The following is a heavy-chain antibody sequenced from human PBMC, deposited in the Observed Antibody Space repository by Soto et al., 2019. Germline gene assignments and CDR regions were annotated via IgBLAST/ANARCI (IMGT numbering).Heavy chain of an antibody. CDR1: GYTFTSYY. V-gene: IGHV1-46*01. J-gene: IGHJ6*02. CDR2: INPSGGST. D-gene: IGHD2-15*01. CDR3: ARLPGYCSGGSCPGDYYYYGMDV. Sequence: GASVKVSCKASGYTFTSYYMHWVRQAPGQGLEWMGIINPSGGSTGYAQKFQGRVTMTRDTSTSTVYMELSSLRSEDTAVYYCARLPGYCSGGSCPGDYYYYGMDVWGQGTTVTVSS.